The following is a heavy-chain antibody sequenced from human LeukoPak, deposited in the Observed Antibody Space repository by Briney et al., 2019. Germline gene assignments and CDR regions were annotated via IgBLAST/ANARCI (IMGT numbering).Heavy chain of an antibody. CDR2: IIPIFGTA. V-gene: IGHV1-69*05. J-gene: IGHJ4*02. Sequence: SVKVSCKASGGTFSSYAISWVRQAPGQGLEWMGGIIPIFGTANYAQKFQGRVTITTDESTSTAYMELSSLRSEDTAVYYCARVVVGWDQDYFDYCGQGTLVTVSS. CDR1: GGTFSSYA. D-gene: IGHD1-26*01. CDR3: ARVVVGWDQDYFDY.